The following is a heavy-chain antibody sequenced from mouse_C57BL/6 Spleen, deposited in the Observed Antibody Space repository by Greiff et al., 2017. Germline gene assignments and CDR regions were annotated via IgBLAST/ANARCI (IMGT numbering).Heavy chain of an antibody. J-gene: IGHJ2*01. Sequence: EVHLVESGPGLVKPSQSLSLTCSVTGYSITSGYYWNWIRQFPGNKLEWMGYISYDGSNNYNPSLKNRISITRDTSNNQFFLKLNSVTTEDTATYYCARGDYDYDCVDYWGQGTTLTVSS. CDR2: ISYDGSN. CDR1: GYSITSGYY. CDR3: ARGDYDYDCVDY. V-gene: IGHV3-6*01. D-gene: IGHD2-4*01.